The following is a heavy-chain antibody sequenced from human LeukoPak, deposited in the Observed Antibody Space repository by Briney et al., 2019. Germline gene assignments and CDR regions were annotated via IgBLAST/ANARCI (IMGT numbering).Heavy chain of an antibody. V-gene: IGHV1-2*02. J-gene: IGHJ4*02. Sequence: ASVKVSCKASGYTFTGYYMHWVRQAPGQGLEWMGWINPNSGGTNYAQKFQGRATMTRDTSISTAYMELSRLRSDDTAVYYCARERNYYDSSGYYHVFDYWGQGTLVTVSS. D-gene: IGHD3-22*01. CDR2: INPNSGGT. CDR3: ARERNYYDSSGYYHVFDY. CDR1: GYTFTGYY.